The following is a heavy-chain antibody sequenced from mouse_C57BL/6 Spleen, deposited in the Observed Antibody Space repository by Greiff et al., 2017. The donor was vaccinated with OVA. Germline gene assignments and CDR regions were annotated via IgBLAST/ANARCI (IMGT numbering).Heavy chain of an antibody. CDR3: ARDYYGSSYGGYFDV. CDR1: VYSITSGYY. Sequence: VQLKASGPGLVKPSQSLSLTCSVTVYSITSGYYWNWIRQFPGNQLEWMGYISYDGSNNYNPSLKNRISITRDTSKNQFFLKLNSVTTEDTATYYCARDYYGSSYGGYFDVWGTGTTVTVSS. D-gene: IGHD1-1*01. V-gene: IGHV3-6*01. J-gene: IGHJ1*03. CDR2: ISYDGSN.